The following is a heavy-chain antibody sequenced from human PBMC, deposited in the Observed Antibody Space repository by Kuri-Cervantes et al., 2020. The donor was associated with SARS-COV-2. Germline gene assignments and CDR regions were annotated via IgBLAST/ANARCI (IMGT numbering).Heavy chain of an antibody. Sequence: ASVKVSCKASGYTFTSYGISWVRQAPGQGLEWMGWINAGNGNTKNSQKFQGRVTITRDTSASKDYMELSSLRSEDTAVYYCARETVPLFGHYGMDVWGQGTTVTVSS. CDR3: ARETVPLFGHYGMDV. CDR1: GYTFTSYG. CDR2: INAGNGNT. V-gene: IGHV1-3*01. J-gene: IGHJ6*02. D-gene: IGHD4-17*01.